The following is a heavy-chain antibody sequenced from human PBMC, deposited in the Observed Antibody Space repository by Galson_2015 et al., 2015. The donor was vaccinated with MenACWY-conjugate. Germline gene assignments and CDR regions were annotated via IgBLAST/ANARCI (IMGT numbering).Heavy chain of an antibody. CDR1: GYSFTSYW. Sequence: QSGAEVKKPGESLTISCKGSGYSFTSYWIGWVRQMPGKGLEWMGIIYPGDSDTRYSPSFQGQVTISADKSISTAYLQWSSLKASDTAMYYCARQRGSSGYFTQSDYWGQGTLVTVSS. CDR3: ARQRGSSGYFTQSDY. D-gene: IGHD3-22*01. CDR2: IYPGDSDT. V-gene: IGHV5-51*01. J-gene: IGHJ4*02.